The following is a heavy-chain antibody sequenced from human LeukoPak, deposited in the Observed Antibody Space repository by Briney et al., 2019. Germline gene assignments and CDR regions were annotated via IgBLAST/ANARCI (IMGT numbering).Heavy chain of an antibody. Sequence: GASVKVSCKASGYTFTSYAMHWVRQAPGQRLEWMGWINAGNGNTKYSQRFQGRVTMTRNTSISTAYMELSSLRSEDTAVYYCARGGYSYGTGYSDYWGQGTLVTVSS. CDR3: ARGGYSYGTGYSDY. J-gene: IGHJ4*02. V-gene: IGHV1-3*01. CDR2: INAGNGNT. D-gene: IGHD5-18*01. CDR1: GYTFTSYA.